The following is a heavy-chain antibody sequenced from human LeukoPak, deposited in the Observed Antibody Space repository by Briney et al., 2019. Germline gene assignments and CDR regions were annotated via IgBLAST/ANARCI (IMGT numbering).Heavy chain of an antibody. CDR3: ARDSGDITIFGVVIGFWDY. J-gene: IGHJ4*02. Sequence: GGSLRLSCAASGFTFSSYWMSWVRQAPGKGLEWVANIKQDGSEKYYVDSVKGRFTISRDNAKNSLYLQMNSLRAEDTAVYYCARDSGDITIFGVVIGFWDYWGQGTLVTVSS. V-gene: IGHV3-7*01. CDR1: GFTFSSYW. D-gene: IGHD3-3*01. CDR2: IKQDGSEK.